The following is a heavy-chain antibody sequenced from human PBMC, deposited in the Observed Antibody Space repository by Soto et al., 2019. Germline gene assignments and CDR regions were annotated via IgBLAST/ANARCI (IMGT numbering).Heavy chain of an antibody. V-gene: IGHV1-2*04. J-gene: IGHJ6*02. Sequence: ASVKVSCKASGYSFTDYHVHWVRQAPGQGLEWLGRINPKSGGTSTAQKFQGWVTMTRDTSINTAYMDLTRLRPDDTAVYYCARGHSTDCSNGVCSFFYNHEMDVWGQGTPITV. CDR1: GYSFTDYH. CDR3: ARGHSTDCSNGVCSFFYNHEMDV. CDR2: INPKSGGT. D-gene: IGHD2-8*01.